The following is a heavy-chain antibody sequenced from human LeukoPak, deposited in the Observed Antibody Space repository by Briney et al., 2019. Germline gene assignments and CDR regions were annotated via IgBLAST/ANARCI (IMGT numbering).Heavy chain of an antibody. CDR2: IIPVLASE. CDR1: GGSFTTYS. J-gene: IGHJ6*02. D-gene: IGHD3-3*02. Sequence: GASVKVSCKASGGSFTTYSITWVRQAPGQGLEWMGRIIPVLASEKYAQNFQGRVTITAVKSTHTAYMELSGLRSEDTAVYYCARDQSISSYEYFYGLDVWGQGTTVTVSS. V-gene: IGHV1-69*08. CDR3: ARDQSISSYEYFYGLDV.